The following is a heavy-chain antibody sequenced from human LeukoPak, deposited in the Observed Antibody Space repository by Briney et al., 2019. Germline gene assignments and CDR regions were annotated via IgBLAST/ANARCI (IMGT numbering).Heavy chain of an antibody. D-gene: IGHD2-2*01. V-gene: IGHV3-23*01. CDR1: GFTFSIYS. CDR2: TSGSGGHT. Sequence: GRCLRLSCAASGFTFSIYSVAWVSHAPGNGLEWVSATSGSGGHTYYADSVKGRLTISRDNSKNTPYQQMNSLRAEDTAVYYCAKGGLSCSSSSCYSANNWFDPWGQGTLVTVSS. J-gene: IGHJ5*02. CDR3: AKGGLSCSSSSCYSANNWFDP.